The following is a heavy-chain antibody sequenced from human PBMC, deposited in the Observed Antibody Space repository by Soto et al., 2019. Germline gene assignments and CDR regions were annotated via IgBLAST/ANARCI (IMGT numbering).Heavy chain of an antibody. CDR2: IYHSGST. CDR3: ARGGGVTTTGDDY. J-gene: IGHJ4*02. D-gene: IGHD4-4*01. Sequence: QLQLQESGSGLVKPSQTLSLTCAVSGGSINTATHSWSWIRQPPGKGLEWIGYIYHSGSTYYNPSAQTRVPISIDNANNQFSLRRGSGTAADTAGYYCARGGGVTTTGDDYWGQGILVTVSS. V-gene: IGHV4-30-2*01. CDR1: GGSINTATHS.